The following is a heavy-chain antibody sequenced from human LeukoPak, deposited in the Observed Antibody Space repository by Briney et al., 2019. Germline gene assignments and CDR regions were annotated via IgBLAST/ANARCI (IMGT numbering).Heavy chain of an antibody. CDR1: GYSFTSYW. Sequence: GESLEISCKGSGYSFTSYWIGWVRQMPGKGLEWMGIIYPGDSDTRYSPSFQGQVTISADKSISTAYLQWSSLKASDTAMYYCARHSPLGDDAFDIWGQGTMVTVSS. V-gene: IGHV5-51*01. CDR2: IYPGDSDT. J-gene: IGHJ3*02. CDR3: ARHSPLGDDAFDI.